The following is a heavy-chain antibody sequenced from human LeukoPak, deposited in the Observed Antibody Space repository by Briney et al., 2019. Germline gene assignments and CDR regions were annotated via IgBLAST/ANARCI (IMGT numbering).Heavy chain of an antibody. CDR2: IYYSGST. CDR1: GGSISSSSYY. CDR3: ARTGYYYDSSGYYYTDY. D-gene: IGHD3-22*01. V-gene: IGHV4-39*07. J-gene: IGHJ4*02. Sequence: SETLSLTCTVSGGSISSSSYYWGWIRQPPGKGLEWIGSIYYSGSTYYNPSLKSRVTMSVDTSKNQFSLKLSSVTAADTAVYYCARTGYYYDSSGYYYTDYWGQGTLVTVSS.